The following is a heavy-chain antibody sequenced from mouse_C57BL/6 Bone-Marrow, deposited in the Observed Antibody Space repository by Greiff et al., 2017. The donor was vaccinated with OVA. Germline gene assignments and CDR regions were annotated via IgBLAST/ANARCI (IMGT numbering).Heavy chain of an antibody. J-gene: IGHJ3*01. CDR2: ISSGGSYT. CDR3: ARGDYDYDWFAY. D-gene: IGHD2-4*01. V-gene: IGHV5-6*01. Sequence: VQLKESGGDLVKPGGSLKLSCAASGFTFSSYGMSWVRQTPDKRLEWVATISSGGSYTYYPDSVKGRFTISRDNAKNTLYLQMSSLKSEDTAMYYCARGDYDYDWFAYWGQGTLVTVSA. CDR1: GFTFSSYG.